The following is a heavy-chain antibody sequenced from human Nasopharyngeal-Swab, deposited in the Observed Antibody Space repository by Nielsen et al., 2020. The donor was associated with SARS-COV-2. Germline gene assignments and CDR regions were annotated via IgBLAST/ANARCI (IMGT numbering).Heavy chain of an antibody. Sequence: WVRQAPGQGLEWMGWISAYNGNTNYAQKLQGRVTMTTDTSTSTVYMELSSLRSEDTAVYYCARKQMWEYYFDYWGQGTLVTVSS. CDR2: ISAYNGNT. CDR3: ARKQMWEYYFDY. J-gene: IGHJ4*02. D-gene: IGHD1-26*01. V-gene: IGHV1-18*01.